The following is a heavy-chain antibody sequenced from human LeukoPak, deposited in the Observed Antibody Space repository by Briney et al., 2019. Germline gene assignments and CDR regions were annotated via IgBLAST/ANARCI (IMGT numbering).Heavy chain of an antibody. D-gene: IGHD2-2*01. CDR1: GGSVSRSNW. CDR2: IHHSGST. CDR3: ARTEAFCSDTSCSNWFDP. Sequence: PSGTLSLTCAVSGGSVSRSNWWNWVRQPPGKGLEWIGEIHHSGSTNYNPSLKSRVTTSVDKSKNQFSLKLSSVTAADTAVYYCARTEAFCSDTSCSNWFDPWGQGTLVTVSS. V-gene: IGHV4-4*02. J-gene: IGHJ5*02.